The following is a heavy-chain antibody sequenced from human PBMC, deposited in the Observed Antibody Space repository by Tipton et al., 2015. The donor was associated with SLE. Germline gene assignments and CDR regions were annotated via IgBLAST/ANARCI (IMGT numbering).Heavy chain of an antibody. D-gene: IGHD3-10*01. J-gene: IGHJ6*03. CDR2: SAGAVVL. Sequence: SLRLSCAASGFTVSSNYMSWVRQAPGKGLEWVSYISAGAVVLHYADSVKGRFTISRDNSKNTLYLKMNSLRAEDTAVYYCARERGNYYYMDVWGKGTTVTVSS. CDR1: GFTVSSNY. CDR3: ARERGNYYYMDV. V-gene: IGHV3-53*05.